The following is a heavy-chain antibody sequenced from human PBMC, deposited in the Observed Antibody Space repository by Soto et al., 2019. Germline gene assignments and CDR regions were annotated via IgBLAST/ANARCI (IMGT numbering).Heavy chain of an antibody. D-gene: IGHD3-10*01. V-gene: IGHV4-39*01. J-gene: IGHJ6*02. Sequence: SETLSLTCTVSGGSISSSRCHWGWIRQPPGKGLEWIASIKYSGTTFYNPSLKSRVTLSVDTSKNQFALKLSSVTAADTAVYYCARGRTMVRGSMDVWGQGTTVTVSS. CDR3: ARGRTMVRGSMDV. CDR1: GGSISSSRCH. CDR2: IKYSGTT.